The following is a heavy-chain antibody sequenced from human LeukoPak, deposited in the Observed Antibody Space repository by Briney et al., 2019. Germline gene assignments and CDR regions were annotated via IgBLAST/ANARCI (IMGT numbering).Heavy chain of an antibody. J-gene: IGHJ4*02. CDR3: ASLKYSGTYYVDF. D-gene: IGHD1-26*01. Sequence: SETLSLTCIVSGDSISSYYWSWVRQPPGKGLEWIGYIYNSGSTNYNPSLRSRVTISVDTSKKQFFLRLASMTAADTAVYYCASLKYSGTYYVDFWGPGTLVTVSS. CDR2: IYNSGST. CDR1: GDSISSYY. V-gene: IGHV4-59*01.